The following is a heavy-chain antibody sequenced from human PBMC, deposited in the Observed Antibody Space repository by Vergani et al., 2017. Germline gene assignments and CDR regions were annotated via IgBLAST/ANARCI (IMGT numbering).Heavy chain of an antibody. CDR2: IIPIFGTA. CDR1: GYSFTNFG. V-gene: IGHV1-69*15. CDR3: ARQYYYDSSGYYPFDAFDI. Sequence: QVQLVQSGAEVKKSGASVMLSCKSSGYSFTNFGVTWVRQAPGQGLEWMGRIIPIFGTANYAQKFQGRVTITADESTSTAYMELSSLRSEDTAVYYCARQYYYDSSGYYPFDAFDIWGQGTMVTVSS. D-gene: IGHD3-22*01. J-gene: IGHJ3*02.